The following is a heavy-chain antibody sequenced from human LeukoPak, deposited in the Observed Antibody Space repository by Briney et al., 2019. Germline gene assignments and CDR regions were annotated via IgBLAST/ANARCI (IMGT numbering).Heavy chain of an antibody. D-gene: IGHD3-22*01. V-gene: IGHV1-69*04. CDR2: IIPILGIA. Sequence: GASVKVSCKASGYTFTSYGISWVRQAPGQGLEWMGRIIPILGIANYAQKFQGRVTITADKSTSTAYMELSSLRPEDTAVYYCARAPRLRKHGMDVWGQGTTVTVSS. CDR3: ARAPRLRKHGMDV. J-gene: IGHJ6*02. CDR1: GYTFTSYG.